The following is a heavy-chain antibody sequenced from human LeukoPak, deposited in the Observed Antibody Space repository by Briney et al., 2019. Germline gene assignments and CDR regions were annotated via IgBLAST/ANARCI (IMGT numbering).Heavy chain of an antibody. J-gene: IGHJ4*02. CDR1: GGSISSGGYY. V-gene: IGHV4-31*03. Sequence: SETLSLTCTVSGGSISSGGYYWSWIRQHPGKGLEWIGYIYYSGSTYYNPSLKSRVTISVDTSKNQFSLKLSSVTAADTAVYYCARDRRGYSDYDHRVFDYWGQGTLVTVSS. CDR2: IYYSGST. D-gene: IGHD5-12*01. CDR3: ARDRRGYSDYDHRVFDY.